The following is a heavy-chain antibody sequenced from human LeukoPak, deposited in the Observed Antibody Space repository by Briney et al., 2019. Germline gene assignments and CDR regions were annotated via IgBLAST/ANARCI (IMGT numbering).Heavy chain of an antibody. CDR2: INGDGSHK. D-gene: IGHD3-22*01. J-gene: IGHJ4*02. CDR3: ARDPPHRFTMIEKDS. V-gene: IGHV3-7*01. CDR1: GFTFTTYW. Sequence: GGSLRLSCAASGFTFTTYWMAWVRQAPGKGLEWVANINGDGSHKNYLDSVKGRLTISRDNTKNSVYLQMNSLRAEDTAVYYCARDPPHRFTMIEKDSWGQGTLVTVSS.